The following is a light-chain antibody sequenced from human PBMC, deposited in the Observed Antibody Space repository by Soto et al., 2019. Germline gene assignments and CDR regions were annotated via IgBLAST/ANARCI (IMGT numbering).Light chain of an antibody. J-gene: IGKJ2*03. CDR3: QQYGRSPLYS. V-gene: IGKV3-20*01. Sequence: IVLTQSPGTLSLSPEERATLSGRASQSVSGAYLAWYQLKSGQAPRLLIYGASTRATGVPDRFSGSRSATDFTLTISRLEPEDFAVYYRQQYGRSPLYSFGQGTKVDIK. CDR1: QSVSGAY. CDR2: GAS.